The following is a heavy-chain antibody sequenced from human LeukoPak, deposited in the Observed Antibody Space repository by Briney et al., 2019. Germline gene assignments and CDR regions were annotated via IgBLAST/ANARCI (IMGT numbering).Heavy chain of an antibody. CDR3: ARDWVPVHAFDI. V-gene: IGHV3-21*04. D-gene: IGHD1-1*01. CDR2: ISSSSSYI. Sequence: NAGGSLRLSCAASGFTFSSYSMNWVRQAPGKGLEWVSSISSSSSYIYYADSVKGRFTISRDNAKNSLYLQMNSLRAEDTAVYYCARDWVPVHAFDIWGQGTMVTVSS. CDR1: GFTFSSYS. J-gene: IGHJ3*02.